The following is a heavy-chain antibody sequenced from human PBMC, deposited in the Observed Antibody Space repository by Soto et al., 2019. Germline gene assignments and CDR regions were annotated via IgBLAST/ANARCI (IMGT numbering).Heavy chain of an antibody. CDR3: AKGVWGYYDGPLDS. Sequence: EVQLLESGGGIVQPGGSLRLACAASRFTFSSYAMTWVRQAPGKGLEWVSAISGSGGSTYYADSVKGRFTISRDNSKNTLSLQMNSLRAEDTAVYYCAKGVWGYYDGPLDSWGQGTLVTVSS. D-gene: IGHD3-22*01. J-gene: IGHJ4*02. CDR2: ISGSGGST. V-gene: IGHV3-23*01. CDR1: RFTFSSYA.